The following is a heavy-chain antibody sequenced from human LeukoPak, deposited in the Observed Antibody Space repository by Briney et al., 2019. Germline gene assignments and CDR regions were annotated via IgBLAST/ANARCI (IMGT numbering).Heavy chain of an antibody. CDR3: ARESADVLTQ. CDR2: INPNSGDT. J-gene: IGHJ4*02. Sequence: GASVKVSCKASGYTFTGHYLHWVRQAPGQGLEWMGWINPNSGDTNYAQKFEGRVTMTRDTSISTAYLELSSLRSEDTAVYYCARESADVLTQWGQGTLVTVSP. CDR1: GYTFTGHY. D-gene: IGHD3-9*01. V-gene: IGHV1-2*02.